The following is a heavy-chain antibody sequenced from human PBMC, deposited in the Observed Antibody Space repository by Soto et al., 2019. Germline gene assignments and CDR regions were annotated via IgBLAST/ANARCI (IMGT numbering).Heavy chain of an antibody. CDR1: GFTFSSYS. CDR3: ARSYCSGGSCYLWGAFDI. J-gene: IGHJ3*02. D-gene: IGHD2-15*01. CDR2: ISSSSSYI. V-gene: IGHV3-21*01. Sequence: PGGCLRLSCAASGFTFSSYSMNWVRQAPGKGLEWVSSISSSSSYIYYADSVKGRFTISRDNAKNSLYLQMNSLRAEDTAVYYCARSYCSGGSCYLWGAFDIWGQGTMVTVSS.